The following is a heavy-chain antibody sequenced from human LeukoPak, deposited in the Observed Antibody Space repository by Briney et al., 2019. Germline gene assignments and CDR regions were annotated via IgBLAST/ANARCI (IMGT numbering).Heavy chain of an antibody. J-gene: IGHJ4*02. CDR2: IYYSGST. CDR1: GGSISSGDYY. CDR3: ARDRPIAAGSTIDY. Sequence: SETLSLTCTVSGGSISSGDYYWSWIRQPPGKGLEWIGYIYYSGSTYYNPSLKSRVTISVDTSKNQFSLKLSSVTAADTAVYYCARDRPIAAGSTIDYWGQGTLVTVSS. V-gene: IGHV4-30-4*01. D-gene: IGHD6-13*01.